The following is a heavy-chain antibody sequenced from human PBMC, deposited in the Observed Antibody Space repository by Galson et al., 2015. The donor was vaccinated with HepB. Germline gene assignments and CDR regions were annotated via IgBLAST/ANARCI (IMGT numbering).Heavy chain of an antibody. CDR1: GYTFTSYG. CDR2: ISAYNGNT. V-gene: IGHV1-18*04. D-gene: IGHD3-10*01. J-gene: IGHJ4*02. CDR3: ARERFLWFGEEGRGYFDY. Sequence: SVKVSCKASGYTFTSYGISWVRQAPGQGLEWMGWISAYNGNTNYAQKLQGRVTMTTDTSTSTAYMELRSLRSDDTAVYYCARERFLWFGEEGRGYFDYWGQGTLGTVSS.